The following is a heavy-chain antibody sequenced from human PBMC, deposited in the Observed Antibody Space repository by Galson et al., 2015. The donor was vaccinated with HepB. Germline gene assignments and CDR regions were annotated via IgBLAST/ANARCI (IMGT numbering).Heavy chain of an antibody. J-gene: IGHJ4*02. D-gene: IGHD6-19*01. CDR2: IDSSGDAI. CDR1: GLRFSYYY. V-gene: IGHV3-11*01. CDR3: AGSTGWYRVLDY. Sequence: SLRLSCAASGLRFSYYYMTWIRQAPGKGLEWISYIDSSGDAIYYADSVKGRFAITRDNAKNSLYLQMNSLRAEDTAVYYCAGSTGWYRVLDYWGRGTLVTVSS.